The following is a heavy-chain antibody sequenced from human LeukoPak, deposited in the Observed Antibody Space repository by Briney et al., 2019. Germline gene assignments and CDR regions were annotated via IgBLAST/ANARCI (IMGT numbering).Heavy chain of an antibody. V-gene: IGHV3-7*04. CDR3: ARGDAFSGDH. J-gene: IGHJ4*02. CDR1: GFTFSDFW. CDR2: IHPEGNEK. Sequence: GGSLRLSCAVSGFTFSDFWMSWVCQAPGRGLEWVANIHPEGNEKYHVESVKGRFTISRDNVKNSLFLQMNGLSVEDTAVYYCARGDAFSGDHWGQGTLVTVSS.